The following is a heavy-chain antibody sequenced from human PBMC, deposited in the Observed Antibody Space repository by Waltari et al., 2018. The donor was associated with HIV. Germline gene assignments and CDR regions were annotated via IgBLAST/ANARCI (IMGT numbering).Heavy chain of an antibody. J-gene: IGHJ1*01. Sequence: QVQLQESGPGFVKPSETLSLICNVSGGSIASRASFWGWIRQSPEMNLEWVGSALYTRRPDLFTGQFFAKSSLKSRVALSVDTSKNQVSLRLTSVTAADTGLYYCVRHAAEFRPDFGWILAGVFEPWGLGTQVIVS. D-gene: IGHD6-19*01. CDR2: ALYTRRPDLFTGQF. CDR3: VRHAAEFRPDFGWILAGVFEP. CDR1: GGSIASRASF. V-gene: IGHV4-39*01.